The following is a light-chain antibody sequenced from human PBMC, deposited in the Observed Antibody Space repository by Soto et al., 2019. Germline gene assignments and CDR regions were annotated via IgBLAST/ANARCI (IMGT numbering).Light chain of an antibody. CDR2: EGS. CDR3: RSYPCSSYV. CDR1: SSDVGSYNL. Sequence: QSVLTQPASVSGSPGQSITISCTGTSSDVGSYNLVSWYQQHPGKAPKLMIYEGSKRPSGVSNRFSGSKSGNTASLTISGLQAEDEGDYYCRSYPCSSYVFGTGPKVAVL. V-gene: IGLV2-23*01. J-gene: IGLJ1*01.